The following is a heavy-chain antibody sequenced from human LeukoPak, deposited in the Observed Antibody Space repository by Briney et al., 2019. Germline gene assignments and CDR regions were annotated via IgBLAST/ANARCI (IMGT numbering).Heavy chain of an antibody. J-gene: IGHJ3*01. D-gene: IGHD3-22*01. Sequence: GGSLRLSCAASGFTFSSYAMSWVRQAPGKGLEWVSAISGSGGSTYYADYVKGRFTISRDNSKNTLYLQMNSLRAEDTAVYYCAKANTYYYDSSGYYRPYDAFDVWGQGTMVTVSS. V-gene: IGHV3-23*01. CDR2: ISGSGGST. CDR3: AKANTYYYDSSGYYRPYDAFDV. CDR1: GFTFSSYA.